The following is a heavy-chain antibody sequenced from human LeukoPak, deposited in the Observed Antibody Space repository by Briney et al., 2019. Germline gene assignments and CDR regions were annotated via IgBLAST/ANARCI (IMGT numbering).Heavy chain of an antibody. J-gene: IGHJ4*02. D-gene: IGHD4-23*01. CDR2: IYHSGST. V-gene: IGHV4-4*02. Sequence: SETLSLTCAVSGGSISSSNWWSWVRQPPGKGLEWIGEIYHSGSTNYNPSLKSRVTISVDKSKNQFSLKLSSVTAADTAVYYCARDQGGGIYGGNLLHDYWGQGTLVTVSS. CDR1: GGSISSSNW. CDR3: ARDQGGGIYGGNLLHDY.